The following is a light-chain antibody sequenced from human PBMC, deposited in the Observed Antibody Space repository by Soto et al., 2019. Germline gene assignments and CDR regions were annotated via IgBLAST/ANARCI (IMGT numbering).Light chain of an antibody. CDR2: AAS. Sequence: DIHMTQSPSSLSASGGDRVTITCRASQGISTYLNWYQQKPGKAPKLLIYAASSLQSGVPSRFSGSGSETDFTLTISSLQPEDFATYSCQQSYSTTWTFGQGTKVDIK. CDR3: QQSYSTTWT. J-gene: IGKJ1*01. V-gene: IGKV1-39*01. CDR1: QGISTY.